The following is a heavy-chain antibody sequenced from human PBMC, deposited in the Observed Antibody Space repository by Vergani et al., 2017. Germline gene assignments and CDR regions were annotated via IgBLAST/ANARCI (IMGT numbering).Heavy chain of an antibody. CDR2: IWYDGSNK. Sequence: QVQLVESGGGVVQPGRSLRLSCAASGFTFSSYGMHWVRQAPGKGLEGVAVIWYDGSNKYYAESVKGRFTISRDNSKNTLYLQMNSLRAEDTAVYYCARERGKYSSSWYGWLYWGQGTLVTVSS. D-gene: IGHD6-13*01. CDR3: ARERGKYSSSWYGWLY. J-gene: IGHJ4*02. CDR1: GFTFSSYG. V-gene: IGHV3-33*01.